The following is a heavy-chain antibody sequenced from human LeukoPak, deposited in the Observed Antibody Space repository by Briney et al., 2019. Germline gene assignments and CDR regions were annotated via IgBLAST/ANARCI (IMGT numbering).Heavy chain of an antibody. CDR2: IYYSGST. CDR1: GGSISSSSYY. CDR3: ARGGYSSSWSQENWFDP. V-gene: IGHV4-39*07. D-gene: IGHD6-13*01. J-gene: IGHJ5*02. Sequence: SETLSLTCTVSGGSISSSSYYWGWIRQPPGKGLEWIGSIYYSGSTYYNPSLKSRVTISVDTSKNQFSLNLNSVTAADTAVYYCARGGYSSSWSQENWFDPWGQGTLVTVSS.